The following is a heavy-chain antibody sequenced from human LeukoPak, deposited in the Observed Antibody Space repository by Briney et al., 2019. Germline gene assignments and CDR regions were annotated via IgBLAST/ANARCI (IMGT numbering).Heavy chain of an antibody. CDR1: GFTFSSYA. CDR3: ARAFDY. J-gene: IGHJ4*02. CDR2: ISYDGSNK. V-gene: IGHV3-30*04. Sequence: GGSLRLSCAASGFTFSSYAMHWVRQAPGKGLEWVAVISYDGSNKYYADSVKGRFTISRDNAKNSLYLQMNSLRAEDTAVYYCARAFDYWGQGTLVTVSS.